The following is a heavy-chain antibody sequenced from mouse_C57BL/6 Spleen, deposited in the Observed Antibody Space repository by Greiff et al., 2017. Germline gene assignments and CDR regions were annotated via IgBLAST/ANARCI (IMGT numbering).Heavy chain of an antibody. CDR2: ISDGGSYT. Sequence: DVMLVESGGGLVKPGGSLKLSCAASGFTFSSYAMSWVRQTPEKRLEWVATISDGGSYTYYPDNVKGRFTISRDNAKNNLYLQMSHLKSEDTAMYYCARGGTYGYDGDWYFDVGGTGTTVTVSS. CDR1: GFTFSSYA. D-gene: IGHD2-2*01. V-gene: IGHV5-4*03. J-gene: IGHJ1*03. CDR3: ARGGTYGYDGDWYFDV.